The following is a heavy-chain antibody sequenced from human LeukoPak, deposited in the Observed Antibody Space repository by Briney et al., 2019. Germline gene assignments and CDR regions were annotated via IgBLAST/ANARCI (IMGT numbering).Heavy chain of an antibody. CDR2: ISTSGSTI. CDR1: GFTFSDYY. D-gene: IGHD6-19*01. CDR3: ARTPGYNSGWYVDY. V-gene: IGHV3-11*01. Sequence: GGSLRLSCAASGFTFSDYYMSWIRQAPGKGLEGVSYISTSGSTIYYADSVKGRFTISRDNAKNSLYLQMNSLRAEDTAVYYCARTPGYNSGWYVDYWGQGTLVTVSS. J-gene: IGHJ4*02.